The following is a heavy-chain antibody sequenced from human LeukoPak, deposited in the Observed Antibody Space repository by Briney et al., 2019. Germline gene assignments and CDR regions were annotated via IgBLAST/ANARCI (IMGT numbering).Heavy chain of an antibody. V-gene: IGHV3-73*01. Sequence: PWGSLRLSCAASGFTFSTYWISWVRQASGKGLEWVGRIRSKANSYATAYAASVKGRFTISRDDSKNTAYLQMNSLKTEDTAVYYCTTQPRSGSYYYFDYWGQGTLVTVSS. D-gene: IGHD1-26*01. CDR3: TTQPRSGSYYYFDY. CDR2: IRSKANSYAT. CDR1: GFTFSTYW. J-gene: IGHJ4*02.